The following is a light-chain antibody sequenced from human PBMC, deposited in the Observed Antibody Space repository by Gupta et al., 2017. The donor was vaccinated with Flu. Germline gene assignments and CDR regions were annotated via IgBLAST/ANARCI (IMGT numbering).Light chain of an antibody. CDR1: NSNVGKNY. Sequence: QSLLAQPPSASGTPGQRVTISCSGSNSNVGKNYVYWYQQIPGAAPKLVIYGNDQRPSGVPDRFSGSKSDTSASLAISGLRSDDEGDYYCAAWDDSLSGLWVFGGGTKLTVL. J-gene: IGLJ3*02. V-gene: IGLV1-47*01. CDR2: GND. CDR3: AAWDDSLSGLWV.